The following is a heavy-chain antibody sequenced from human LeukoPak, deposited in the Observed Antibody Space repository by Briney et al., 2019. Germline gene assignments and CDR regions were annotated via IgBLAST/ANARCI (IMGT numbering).Heavy chain of an antibody. Sequence: ASVKVSCKASGYTFTDYYLHWVRQAPGQGVEWMGFISPNSGGTNYAQKFQGRVTMTRDTSISTAYLELSGLRSDDTAVYYCARPAYCGSTCYYYFGFWGQGTLVTVSS. CDR3: ARPAYCGSTCYYYFGF. D-gene: IGHD2-21*02. J-gene: IGHJ4*02. CDR1: GYTFTDYY. V-gene: IGHV1-2*02. CDR2: ISPNSGGT.